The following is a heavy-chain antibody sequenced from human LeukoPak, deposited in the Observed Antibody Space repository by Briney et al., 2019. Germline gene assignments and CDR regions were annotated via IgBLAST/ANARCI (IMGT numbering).Heavy chain of an antibody. Sequence: GGSLRLSCAASGFTFSSYAMSWVRQAPGKGLEWVSAISGSSGTTYYADSVKGRFTISRDNSKNTLFLQMNSLRAEDTAVYFCAKDRSFQVVIINFDFWGQGSLVTVSS. D-gene: IGHD3-22*01. CDR2: ISGSSGTT. CDR1: GFTFSSYA. J-gene: IGHJ4*02. V-gene: IGHV3-23*01. CDR3: AKDRSFQVVIINFDF.